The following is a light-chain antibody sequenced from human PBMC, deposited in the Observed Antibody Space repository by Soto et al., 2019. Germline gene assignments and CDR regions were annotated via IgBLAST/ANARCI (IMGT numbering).Light chain of an antibody. Sequence: QSALTQPASVSGSPGQSITISCTGTSSDVGSYNLVSWYQQHPGKAPKLMIYEGSKRPSGVSNRFSGSKSGNTASLTISGLQAEDEADYYCQSYAGSRTFVVFGGGTKLTVL. V-gene: IGLV2-23*03. CDR1: SSDVGSYNL. CDR3: QSYAGSRTFVV. CDR2: EGS. J-gene: IGLJ2*01.